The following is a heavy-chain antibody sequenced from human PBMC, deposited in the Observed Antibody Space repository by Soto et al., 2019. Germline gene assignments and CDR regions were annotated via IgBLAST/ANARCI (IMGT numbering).Heavy chain of an antibody. CDR1: GGSISSSSYY. J-gene: IGHJ5*02. CDR3: ARNDYGDYAWFDP. V-gene: IGHV4-39*01. D-gene: IGHD4-17*01. CDR2: IYYSGST. Sequence: PSETLSLTCTVSGGSISSSSYYWGWIRQPPGKGLEWIGSIYYSGSTYYNPSLKSRVTISVDTSKNQFSLKLSSVTAADTAVYYCARNDYGDYAWFDPWGQGTLVTVSS.